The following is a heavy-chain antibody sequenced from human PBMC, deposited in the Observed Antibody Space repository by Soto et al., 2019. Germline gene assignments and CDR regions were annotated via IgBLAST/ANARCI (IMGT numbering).Heavy chain of an antibody. CDR2: IIPIFGTA. CDR1: GGTFSSYA. D-gene: IGHD1-26*01. Sequence: AVNVSCKASGGTFSSYAISWVRQAPGQGLEWMGGIIPIFGTANYAQKFQGRVTITADKSTSTAYMELSSLRSEDTAVYYCATGSGMGAPDGSFDIWRQGTMVTVSS. CDR3: ATGSGMGAPDGSFDI. V-gene: IGHV1-69*06. J-gene: IGHJ3*02.